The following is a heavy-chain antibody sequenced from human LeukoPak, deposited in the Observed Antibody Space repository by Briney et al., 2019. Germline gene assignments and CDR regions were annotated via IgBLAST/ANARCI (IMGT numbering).Heavy chain of an antibody. V-gene: IGHV1-2*02. CDR1: GYTLTGYY. Sequence: ASVKVSCKASGYTLTGYYMHWVRQAPGQGLEWMGWINPNSGGTNYAQKFQGRVTMTRDTSISTAYMELSRLRSDDTAVYYCARDQVAYYDILTGYAPGAYWGQGTLVTVSS. D-gene: IGHD3-9*01. CDR3: ARDQVAYYDILTGYAPGAY. J-gene: IGHJ4*02. CDR2: INPNSGGT.